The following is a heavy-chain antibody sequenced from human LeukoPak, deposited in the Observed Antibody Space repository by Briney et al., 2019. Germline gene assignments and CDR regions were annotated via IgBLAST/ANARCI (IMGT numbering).Heavy chain of an antibody. V-gene: IGHV3-11*04. Sequence: GGSLRLSCAASGFTFSDYYMSWIRQAPGKGLEWVSYISSSGSTIYYADSVKGRFTISRDNAKNTLYLQMNSLRAEDTAVYYCAKCGGDCYPKLDYYYYMDVWGKGTTVTVSS. D-gene: IGHD2-21*01. CDR1: GFTFSDYY. J-gene: IGHJ6*03. CDR3: AKCGGDCYPKLDYYYYMDV. CDR2: ISSSGSTI.